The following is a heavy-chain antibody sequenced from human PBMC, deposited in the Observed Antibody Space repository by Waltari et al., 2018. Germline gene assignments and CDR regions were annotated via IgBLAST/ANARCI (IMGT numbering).Heavy chain of an antibody. D-gene: IGHD3-10*01. CDR3: ARVGRSGACFGY. J-gene: IGHJ4*02. V-gene: IGHV4-34*01. CDR2: INHSGST. Sequence: QVQLQQWGAGLLKPSETLSLTCAVSGGSFSGYYWSWIRQPPGKGLEWIGEINHSGSTNYNPSLKSRVTISVDTSKNQFSLKLSSVTAADTTVYYCARVGRSGACFGYWGQGTLVTVSS. CDR1: GGSFSGYY.